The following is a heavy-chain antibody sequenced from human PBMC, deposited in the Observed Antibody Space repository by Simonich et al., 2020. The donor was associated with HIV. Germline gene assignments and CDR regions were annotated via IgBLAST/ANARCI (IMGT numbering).Heavy chain of an antibody. J-gene: IGHJ4*02. CDR1: GGSFINNN. D-gene: IGHD6-19*01. CDR2: INHSRRT. V-gene: IGHV4-34*01. CDR3: ARRGTVADKYFDY. Sequence: QVQLQQWGAGLLKPSETLSLTCAVYGGSFINNNWSWLRQPPGKGLGWLGEINHSRRTNDTPSLTSRVTISVHTSKNQFSLRLNSVTDADTAVDYCARRGTVADKYFDYWGQGTLVTVSS.